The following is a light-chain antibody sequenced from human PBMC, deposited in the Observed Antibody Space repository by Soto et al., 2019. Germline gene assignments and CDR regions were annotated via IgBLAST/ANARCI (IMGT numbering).Light chain of an antibody. J-gene: IGKJ1*01. Sequence: DIQMTQSPSTLSASVGDRVTITCRASQSISSWLAWYQQKPGKAPKLLIYDASSLESGVPSRFSGSGYGTEFTLTLSSLQPDDFATYYYQQYNSYSRTFGQGTKVEIK. CDR2: DAS. CDR1: QSISSW. V-gene: IGKV1-5*01. CDR3: QQYNSYSRT.